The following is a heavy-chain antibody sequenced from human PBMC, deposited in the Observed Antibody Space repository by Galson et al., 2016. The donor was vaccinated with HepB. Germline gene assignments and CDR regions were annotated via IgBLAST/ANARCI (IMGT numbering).Heavy chain of an antibody. J-gene: IGHJ2*01. CDR3: AKVGRAYYVIFNGVDWYFDF. CDR1: GFTFSTYA. D-gene: IGHD3-9*01. Sequence: SLRLSCAASGFTFSTYAMSWVRQAPGKGLEWVSGVSGSASGTYYADSVKGRFSISRDNSKNTLFLQLNSLRAGDTAVYYCAKVGRAYYVIFNGVDWYFDFWGRGTLLTVSS. V-gene: IGHV3-23*01. CDR2: VSGSASGT.